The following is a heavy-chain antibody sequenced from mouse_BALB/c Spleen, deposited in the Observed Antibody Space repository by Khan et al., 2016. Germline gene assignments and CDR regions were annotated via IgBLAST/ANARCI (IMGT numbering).Heavy chain of an antibody. Sequence: QIQLVQSGPALKKPGETVKISCKASGYTFTNYGMNWVKQAPGKGLKWMGWINSNTGEPTYAEAFKGRFAFSLETSASTAYLQINNLKNEDPATYFCARTGDYPDYAMDYWGQGTSVTVSS. CDR3: ARTGDYPDYAMDY. CDR2: INSNTGEP. D-gene: IGHD2-13*01. J-gene: IGHJ4*01. V-gene: IGHV9-3*02. CDR1: GYTFTNYG.